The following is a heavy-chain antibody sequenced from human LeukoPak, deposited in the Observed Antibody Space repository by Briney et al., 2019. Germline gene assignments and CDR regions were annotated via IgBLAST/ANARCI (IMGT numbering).Heavy chain of an antibody. V-gene: IGHV3-13*01. Sequence: GGSLRLSCAASGFTFSSYDMHWVRQPTGNAMEWAAAIGAAGDTYYPGSVKVRFTFSRENPKNSLYLEINILKLYDPPVYYCAREPHDKGGSYYNWGQGTLVTVSS. D-gene: IGHD3-10*01. J-gene: IGHJ4*02. CDR3: AREPHDKGGSYYN. CDR1: GFTFSSYD. CDR2: IGAAGDT.